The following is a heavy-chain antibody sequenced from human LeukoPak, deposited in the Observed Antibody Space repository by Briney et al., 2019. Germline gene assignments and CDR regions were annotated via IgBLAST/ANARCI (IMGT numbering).Heavy chain of an antibody. J-gene: IGHJ3*02. D-gene: IGHD6-13*01. V-gene: IGHV4-59*01. Sequence: PSETLSLTFTVSGGSLSSYYWSWIRQPPGKGLGWIGYIHYSGSTNYNPSIKSRVTISVDTSKNQFSLKLSSVTAADTAVYYCARENSSWTDAFDIWGQGTMVTVSS. CDR2: IHYSGST. CDR1: GGSLSSYY. CDR3: ARENSSWTDAFDI.